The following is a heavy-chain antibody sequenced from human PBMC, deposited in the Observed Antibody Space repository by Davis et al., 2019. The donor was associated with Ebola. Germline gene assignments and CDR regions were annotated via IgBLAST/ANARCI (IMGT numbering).Heavy chain of an antibody. CDR1: GYSFNKYG. J-gene: IGHJ5*02. CDR2: ISTYNGGI. D-gene: IGHD5-12*01. Sequence: ASVKVSCKASGYSFNKYGVAWVRQAPGQGLEWIGWISTYNGGIHYAQKFQGRVILTTDTSTNTAYMELKSLTSDDTAVYYCARDRGDSGYDHWWFDPWGQGTLVTVSS. CDR3: ARDRGDSGYDHWWFDP. V-gene: IGHV1-18*01.